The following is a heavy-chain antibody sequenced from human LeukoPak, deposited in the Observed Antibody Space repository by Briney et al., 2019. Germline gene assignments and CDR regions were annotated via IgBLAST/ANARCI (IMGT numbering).Heavy chain of an antibody. CDR1: GFTFSNYA. Sequence: GGSLRLSCAASGFTFSNYAMSWVRQAPGKGLEWVSAISANGGGTYYADSVKGRFTISRDNSKNTLYLQMNSLRAEDTAVYYCAKPPFSAVTTLTYFDYWGQGTLVTVSS. V-gene: IGHV3-23*01. J-gene: IGHJ4*02. CDR2: ISANGGGT. CDR3: AKPPFSAVTTLTYFDY. D-gene: IGHD4-17*01.